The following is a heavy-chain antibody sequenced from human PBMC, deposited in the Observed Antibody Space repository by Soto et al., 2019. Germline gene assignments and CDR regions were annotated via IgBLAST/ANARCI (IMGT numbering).Heavy chain of an antibody. CDR2: IIPIFGTA. D-gene: IGHD1-26*01. Sequence: GASVKFSVKASGGTFSSYASSWLRQSPGQGLEWMGGIIPIFGTANYAQKFQGRVTITADESTSTAYMELSSLRSEDTAVYYCARGYSGSYIGYYGMDVWGQGTTVTVSS. CDR3: ARGYSGSYIGYYGMDV. CDR1: GGTFSSYA. V-gene: IGHV1-69*13. J-gene: IGHJ6*02.